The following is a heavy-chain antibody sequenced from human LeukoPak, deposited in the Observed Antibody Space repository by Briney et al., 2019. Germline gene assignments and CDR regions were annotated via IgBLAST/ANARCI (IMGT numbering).Heavy chain of an antibody. CDR3: GCTLTSYGGRLCRLHH. CDR2: LIPTFGTA. Sequence: SVKVSCMASGGTFSSYPISGVRQAPGQGLDGMGGLIPTFGTAEYAQKVQGRVTITPVESTSTAYMELSSLTSEGTDVYERGCTLTSYGGRLCRLHHWGQGTLVTVSS. J-gene: IGHJ5*02. CDR1: GGTFSSYP. D-gene: IGHD4/OR15-4a*01. V-gene: IGHV1-69*13.